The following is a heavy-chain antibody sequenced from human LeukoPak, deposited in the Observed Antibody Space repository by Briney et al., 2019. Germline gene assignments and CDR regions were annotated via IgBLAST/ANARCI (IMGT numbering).Heavy chain of an antibody. CDR2: ISDDGSRQ. Sequence: GGSLRLSCAATGFTFSNYAIHWGRQAPGKGLEWVAFISDDGSRQHYADSMKGRFTISRDNSKNTLNLQMNSLRAEDTAAYYCVKDRTGTYTLDYWGQGTLVTVSS. CDR3: VKDRTGTYTLDY. D-gene: IGHD3-10*01. J-gene: IGHJ4*02. CDR1: GFTFSNYA. V-gene: IGHV3-30-3*01.